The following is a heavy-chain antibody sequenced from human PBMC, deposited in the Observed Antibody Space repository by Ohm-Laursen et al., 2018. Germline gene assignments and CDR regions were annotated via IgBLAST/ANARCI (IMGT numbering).Heavy chain of an antibody. J-gene: IGHJ4*02. CDR1: GYTFTGYY. D-gene: IGHD4-23*01. CDR2: INPNSGGT. CDR3: AAHDYGGNHYFDY. V-gene: IGHV1-2*02. Sequence: SVKVSCKASGYTFTGYYMHWVRQAPGQGLEWMGWINPNSGGTNYAQKFQGRVTMTRDTSISTAYMELSRLRSDDTPVYYCAAHDYGGNHYFDYWGQGTLVTVSS.